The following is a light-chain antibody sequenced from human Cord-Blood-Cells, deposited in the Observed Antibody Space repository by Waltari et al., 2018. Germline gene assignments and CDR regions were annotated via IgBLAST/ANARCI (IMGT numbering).Light chain of an antibody. CDR1: SRDVGGYNY. V-gene: IGLV2-11*01. CDR2: DVS. CDR3: CSYAGSSLV. J-gene: IGLJ3*02. Sequence: QSALTQPRSVSGSPGQSVTISCTGTSRDVGGYNYVSWYQQHPGNAPKLMIYDVSKRPSGVPDRFSGSKSGNTASLTISGLQAEDEADYYCCSYAGSSLVFGGGTKLTVL.